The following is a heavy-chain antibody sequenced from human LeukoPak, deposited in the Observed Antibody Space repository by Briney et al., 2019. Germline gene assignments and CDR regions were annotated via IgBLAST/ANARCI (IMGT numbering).Heavy chain of an antibody. CDR2: ISSSGSTI. Sequence: GGSLRLSCAASGFTFSDYYMSWIRQAPGKGLEWVSYISSSGSTIYYADSVKGRFTISRDNSKNTLYLQMNSLRAEDTAVYCCAKRIQSAMATGYWGQGTLVTVSS. V-gene: IGHV3-11*01. CDR1: GFTFSDYY. D-gene: IGHD5-18*01. J-gene: IGHJ4*02. CDR3: AKRIQSAMATGY.